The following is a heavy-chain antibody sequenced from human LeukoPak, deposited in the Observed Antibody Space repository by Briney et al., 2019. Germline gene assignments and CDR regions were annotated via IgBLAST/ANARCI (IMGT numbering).Heavy chain of an antibody. J-gene: IGHJ6*02. CDR1: GFTFSSYW. V-gene: IGHV3-74*01. D-gene: IGHD2-15*01. Sequence: GGSLRLSCVASGFTFSSYWMHWVRQAPGKGLVWVSRINSDGYSTSYADSVKGRFTISRDNAKNTVYLQMNSLRAEDTAVYYCAKDLPYCSGGSCSGGMDVWGQGTTVTVSS. CDR3: AKDLPYCSGGSCSGGMDV. CDR2: INSDGYST.